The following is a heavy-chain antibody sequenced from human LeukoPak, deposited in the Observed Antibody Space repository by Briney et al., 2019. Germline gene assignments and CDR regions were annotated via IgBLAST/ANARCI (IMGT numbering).Heavy chain of an antibody. CDR2: ISGTGDTT. Sequence: GSLRLSCAASGFTFSAYVMRWVRQAPGKGLEWVSTISGTGDTTYYADSVKGRFTISRDNSKNTLYLQMGSLRADDTAVYYCAKGDYDSSGPDAFDIWGQGTMVTVSS. CDR3: AKGDYDSSGPDAFDI. V-gene: IGHV3-23*01. D-gene: IGHD3-22*01. J-gene: IGHJ3*02. CDR1: GFTFSAYV.